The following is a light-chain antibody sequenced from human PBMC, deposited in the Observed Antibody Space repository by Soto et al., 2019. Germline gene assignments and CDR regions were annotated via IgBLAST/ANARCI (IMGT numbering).Light chain of an antibody. J-gene: IGKJ2*01. CDR3: LQCNHWPPYT. V-gene: IGKV2-30*01. Sequence: DVVMTQSPLSLPVTLGQPASISCRSSHSLVYSDGIAYLNWFQQRPGQSPRRLIYNVSYRASGVPARFSGSGSGTDFTLRISSLEAEDVAVYYCLQCNHWPPYTFGQGTKLEIK. CDR2: NVS. CDR1: HSLVYSDGIAY.